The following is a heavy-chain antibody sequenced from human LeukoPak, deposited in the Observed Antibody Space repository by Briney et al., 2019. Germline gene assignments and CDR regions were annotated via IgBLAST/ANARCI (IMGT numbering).Heavy chain of an antibody. CDR2: IYYSGST. Sequence: SQTLSLTCTVSGGSISSGGYYWSWIRQHPGKGLEWIGYIYYSGSTYYNPSLKSRVTISVDTSKNQFSLKLSSVTAADTAVYYCARAKWDFRYCSSTSCYTNFDYWGQGTLVTVSS. CDR3: ARAKWDFRYCSSTSCYTNFDY. V-gene: IGHV4-31*03. J-gene: IGHJ4*02. CDR1: GGSISSGGYY. D-gene: IGHD2-2*02.